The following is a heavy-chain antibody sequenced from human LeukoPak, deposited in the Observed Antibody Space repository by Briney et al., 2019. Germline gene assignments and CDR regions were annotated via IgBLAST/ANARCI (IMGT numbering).Heavy chain of an antibody. Sequence: PSETLSLTCTVSGGSISSSSYYWGWIRQPPGKGLEWIGSIYYSGSTYYNPSLKSRVTISVDTPKNQFSLKLSSVTAADTAVYYCARRGGNHYGSGDWGQGTMVTVSS. CDR2: IYYSGST. J-gene: IGHJ3*01. D-gene: IGHD3-10*01. CDR1: GGSISSSSYY. CDR3: ARRGGNHYGSGD. V-gene: IGHV4-39*07.